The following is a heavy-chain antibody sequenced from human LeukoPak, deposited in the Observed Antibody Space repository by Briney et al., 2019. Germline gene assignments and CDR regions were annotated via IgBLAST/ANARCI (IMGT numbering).Heavy chain of an antibody. D-gene: IGHD2-2*01. CDR2: IYYSGST. CDR1: GGSISSYY. V-gene: IGHV4-59*01. Sequence: SETLSLTCTVSGGSISSYYWSWIRQPPGKGLEWIGYIYYSGSTNYNPSLKSRVTISVDTSKNQFSLKLSSVTAADTAVYHCAPGSVDVVPAAIAYWGQGTLVTVSS. J-gene: IGHJ4*02. CDR3: APGSVDVVPAAIAY.